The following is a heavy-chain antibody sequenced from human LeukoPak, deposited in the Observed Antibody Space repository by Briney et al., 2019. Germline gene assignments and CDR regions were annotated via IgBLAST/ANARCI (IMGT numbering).Heavy chain of an antibody. D-gene: IGHD2-2*02. CDR2: INHSGST. Sequence: SETLSLTCAVYGGSFSGYYWSWIRQPPGKGLEWIGEINHSGSTNYNPSLKSRVTISVDTSKNQFSLKLSSVTAADTAVYYCARRSRIVVVPAAIRGFDPWGQGTLVTVSS. CDR3: ARRSRIVVVPAAIRGFDP. V-gene: IGHV4-34*01. J-gene: IGHJ5*02. CDR1: GGSFSGYY.